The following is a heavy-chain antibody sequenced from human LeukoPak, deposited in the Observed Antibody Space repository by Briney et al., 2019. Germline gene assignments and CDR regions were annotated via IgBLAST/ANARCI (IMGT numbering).Heavy chain of an antibody. J-gene: IGHJ4*02. Sequence: PSETLSLTCTVSGGSISSSSYYWGWIRQPPGKGLEWIGSIYYSGSTYYNPSLKSRVTISVDTSKNQFSLKLSSVTAADTAVYYCARCIWSGYDFDYWGQGTLVTVSS. V-gene: IGHV4-39*07. CDR1: GGSISSSSYY. D-gene: IGHD3-3*01. CDR3: ARCIWSGYDFDY. CDR2: IYYSGST.